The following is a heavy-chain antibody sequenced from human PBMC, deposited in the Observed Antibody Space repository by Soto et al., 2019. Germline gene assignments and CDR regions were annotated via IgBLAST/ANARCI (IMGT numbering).Heavy chain of an antibody. CDR3: ARDIRRGYYKYWYFDL. J-gene: IGHJ2*01. V-gene: IGHV1-2*02. CDR1: GYSFTVYP. CDR2: INTDSGGT. D-gene: IGHD3-3*01. Sequence: ASLKVSCKASGYSFTVYPMHWVRQAPGQGLEWMGWINTDSGGTKYAQKFEGRVTMSRDTSINTAYMELNNLTSDDTAVYYCARDIRRGYYKYWYFDLWGRGTLVTVSS.